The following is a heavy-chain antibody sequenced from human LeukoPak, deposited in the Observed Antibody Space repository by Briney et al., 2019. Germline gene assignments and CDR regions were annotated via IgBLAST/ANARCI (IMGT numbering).Heavy chain of an antibody. CDR3: AKVIREVDMSHDY. CDR1: GFTFSNYA. D-gene: IGHD5-24*01. CDR2: SYYIGGST. J-gene: IGHJ4*02. V-gene: IGHV3-23*05. Sequence: AGRSLRLSCAASGFTFSNYAMSWVSQDPGKGLEWVSSSYYIGGSTYHADSVKGRFTISRDNSKNTLFLQMSSLRAEDTAVYYCAKVIREVDMSHDYWGQGALVTVSS.